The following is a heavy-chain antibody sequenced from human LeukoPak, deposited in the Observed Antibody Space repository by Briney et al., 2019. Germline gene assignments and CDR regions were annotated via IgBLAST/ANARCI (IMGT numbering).Heavy chain of an antibody. V-gene: IGHV3-48*02. CDR1: GFTFSSCT. Sequence: GGSLRLSCAASGFTFSSCTMSWVRQAPGKGLEWISSISSDRTTIFYADSVKGRFTISRDNAQNSLYLQMNGLRDEDTAVYYCTGQKGMDYWGQGTLVIVSS. CDR3: TGQKGMDY. J-gene: IGHJ4*02. CDR2: ISSDRTTI.